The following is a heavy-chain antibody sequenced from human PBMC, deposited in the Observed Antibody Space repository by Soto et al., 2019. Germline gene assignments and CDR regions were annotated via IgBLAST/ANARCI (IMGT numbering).Heavy chain of an antibody. J-gene: IGHJ3*02. CDR1: GYTFTRYY. D-gene: IGHD3-10*01. CDR3: ARYGHHDAFDI. Sequence: XSVKVSCKASGYTFTRYYMHWVRQAPGQGLEWMGIXNPSGXSTSYEKKFQXXVTMTTDXXKSKVYMELSSLRSEDTAVYYCARYGHHDAFDIWGQGTMVTVSS. CDR2: XNPSGXST. V-gene: IGHV1-46*03.